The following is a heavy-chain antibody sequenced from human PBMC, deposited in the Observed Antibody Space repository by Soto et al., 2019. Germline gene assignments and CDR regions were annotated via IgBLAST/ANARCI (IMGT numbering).Heavy chain of an antibody. CDR2: INGGNGYA. D-gene: IGHD3-10*01. Sequence: ASVKVSCKASGYTFSSNAIHWVRQAPGQELEWMGWINGGNGYAKYSQNFQDRVTLTRDASASTTYMELSSLRPEDTAIFHCARATYTSGGSPTFGMDVWGQGTTVTVSS. V-gene: IGHV1-3*01. J-gene: IGHJ6*02. CDR1: GYTFSSNA. CDR3: ARATYTSGGSPTFGMDV.